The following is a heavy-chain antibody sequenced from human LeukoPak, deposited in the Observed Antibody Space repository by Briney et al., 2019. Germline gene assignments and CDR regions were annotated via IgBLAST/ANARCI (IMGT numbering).Heavy chain of an antibody. Sequence: GGSLRLSCTASGFSVTDYHMNWNRQSPGKGLEWVSHITKKTAIEYADSVKGRFTISRDNANNLLLLQMDSLRPEDTGVYYCARGTYYSGSVPGYWFDPWGHGTLVTVSS. CDR1: GFSVTDYH. CDR2: ITKKTAI. J-gene: IGHJ5*02. CDR3: ARGTYYSGSVPGYWFDP. D-gene: IGHD3-10*01. V-gene: IGHV3-69-1*01.